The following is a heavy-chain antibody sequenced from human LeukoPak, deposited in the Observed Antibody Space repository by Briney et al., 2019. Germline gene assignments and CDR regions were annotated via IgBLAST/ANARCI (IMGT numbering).Heavy chain of an antibody. CDR3: ASGYSGYLY. Sequence: SETLSLTCAVYGGSFSGYYWSWIRQPPGKGLEWIGEINHSGSTNYNPSLKSRVTISVDTSKNQFSLKLSSVTAADMAVYYCASGYSGYLYWGQGTLVTVSS. CDR1: GGSFSGYY. D-gene: IGHD5-12*01. V-gene: IGHV4-34*01. CDR2: INHSGST. J-gene: IGHJ4*02.